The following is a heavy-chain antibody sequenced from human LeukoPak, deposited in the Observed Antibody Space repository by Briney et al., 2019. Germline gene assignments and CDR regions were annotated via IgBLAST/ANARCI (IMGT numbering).Heavy chain of an antibody. D-gene: IGHD4-17*01. CDR3: ARDWYGDYKNFDY. V-gene: IGHV3-21*01. CDR2: ISSSSSYI. J-gene: IGHJ4*02. CDR1: GFTFSSYS. Sequence: KPGGSLRLSCAASGFTFSSYSMNWVRQAPGKGLEWVSSISSSSSYIYYADSVKGRFTISRDNAKNSLYLQMNSLRAEDTAVYYCARDWYGDYKNFDYWGQGTLVTVSS.